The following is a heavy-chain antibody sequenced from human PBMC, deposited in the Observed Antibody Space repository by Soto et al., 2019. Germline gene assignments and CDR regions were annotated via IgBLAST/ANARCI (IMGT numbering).Heavy chain of an antibody. Sequence: QVQLQESGPGLVKPSQTLSLTCTVSGGSISSGGYYWSWIRQHPGKGLEWIGYIYYSGSTYYNPPLKRRVTISVDTSKNQFSLKLSSVTAADTAVYYCAREGGIVGATAADYWGQGTLVTVSS. CDR3: AREGGIVGATAADY. V-gene: IGHV4-31*03. J-gene: IGHJ4*02. CDR1: GGSISSGGYY. CDR2: IYYSGST. D-gene: IGHD1-26*01.